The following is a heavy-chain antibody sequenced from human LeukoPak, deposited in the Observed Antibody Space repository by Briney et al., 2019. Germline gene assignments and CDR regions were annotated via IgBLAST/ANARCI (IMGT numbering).Heavy chain of an antibody. CDR1: GYTFTSDG. Sequence: ASVKVSCKTSGYTFTSDGITWVRQAPGQGLEWMGWISTCNGNTYYAQKFQGRATMTTDTSTRTGYMELRNLKSDDTAVYYCAREAAAAGVFWFDPWGQGTLVTVSS. J-gene: IGHJ5*02. CDR3: AREAAAAGVFWFDP. D-gene: IGHD6-13*01. CDR2: ISTCNGNT. V-gene: IGHV1-18*01.